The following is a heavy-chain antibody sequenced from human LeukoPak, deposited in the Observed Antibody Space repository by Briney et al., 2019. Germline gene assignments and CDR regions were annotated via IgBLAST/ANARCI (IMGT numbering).Heavy chain of an antibody. CDR1: GFTFSSYG. CDR3: AKASSLRLRESGFDY. Sequence: GSLRLSCAASGFTFSSYGMHWVRQAPGKGLEWVAVISYDGSNKYYADSVKGRFTISRDNSKNTLYLQMNSLRAEDTAVYYCAKASSLRLRESGFDYWGQETLVTVSS. CDR2: ISYDGSNK. D-gene: IGHD3-16*01. V-gene: IGHV3-30*18. J-gene: IGHJ4*02.